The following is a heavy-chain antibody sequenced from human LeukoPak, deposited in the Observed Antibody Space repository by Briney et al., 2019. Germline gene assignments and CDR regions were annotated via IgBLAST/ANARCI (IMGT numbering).Heavy chain of an antibody. Sequence: PGGSLRLSCAAPGFTFSSYSMNWVRQAPGRGLEWVSSISSSSSYIYYADSVKGRFTISRDNAKNSLYLQMNSLRAEDTAVYYCARDRRGGVFDYWGQGTLVTVSS. V-gene: IGHV3-21*01. CDR3: ARDRRGGVFDY. CDR2: ISSSSSYI. J-gene: IGHJ4*02. CDR1: GFTFSSYS. D-gene: IGHD3-16*01.